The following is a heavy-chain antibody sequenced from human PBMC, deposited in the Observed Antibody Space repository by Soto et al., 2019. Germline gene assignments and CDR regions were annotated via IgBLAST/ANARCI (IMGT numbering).Heavy chain of an antibody. CDR2: LYNSGST. J-gene: IGHJ6*02. V-gene: IGHV4-59*01. D-gene: IGHD2-21*02. CDR1: GGSIRSYY. Sequence: TLSLTCTVSGGSIRSYYWSWIRQAPGKGLEWIGYLYNSGSTVYNPSLKSRVTISVDTSKNQFSLKLNSVTAADTAVYYCARDLWGYCRTDCYAVNVWGQGTTITVSS. CDR3: ARDLWGYCRTDCYAVNV.